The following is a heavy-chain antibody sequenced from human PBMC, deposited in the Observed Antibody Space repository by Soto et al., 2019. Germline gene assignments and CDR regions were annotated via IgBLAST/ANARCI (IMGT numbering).Heavy chain of an antibody. CDR3: AHWIGGTVGFDY. V-gene: IGHV2-5*02. CDR2: IYWDDDK. CDR1: GFSLSTTGEG. Sequence: QITLKESGPTLVQPTQTLTLTCTFSGFSLSTTGEGVAWFRQPPVKALEWLALIYWDDDKRYSPSLKSRLTITKDTSKNQVVLTRTNMDPVDTAAYFYAHWIGGTVGFDYWGQGTLATVSS. D-gene: IGHD3-16*01. J-gene: IGHJ4*02.